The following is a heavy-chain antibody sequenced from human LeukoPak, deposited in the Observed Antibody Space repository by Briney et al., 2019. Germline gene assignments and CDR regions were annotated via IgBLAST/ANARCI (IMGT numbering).Heavy chain of an antibody. CDR3: ATSYGSGSYYLDY. J-gene: IGHJ4*02. V-gene: IGHV1-24*01. CDR1: GYTLTELS. CDR2: FDPEDGET. D-gene: IGHD3-10*01. Sequence: ASVKVSCKVSGYTLTELSMHWVRQAPGKGLEWMGGFDPEDGETIYAQKFQGRVSMTEDTSTDTAYMELSSLRSEDTAVYYCATSYGSGSYYLDYWGQGTLVTVSS.